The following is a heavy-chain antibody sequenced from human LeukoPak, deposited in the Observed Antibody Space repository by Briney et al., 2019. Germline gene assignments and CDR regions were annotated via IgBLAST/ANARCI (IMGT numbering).Heavy chain of an antibody. Sequence: SVKVSCKASGGTFISYTISWVRQAPGQGLEWVGRIIPILGIANYAHKFQGRVTITADKSTSTAYMELSSLRSEDTAVYYCARYLPAEMATKSPGAFDIWGQGTMVTVSS. V-gene: IGHV1-69*02. CDR3: ARYLPAEMATKSPGAFDI. J-gene: IGHJ3*02. D-gene: IGHD5-24*01. CDR2: IIPILGIA. CDR1: GGTFISYT.